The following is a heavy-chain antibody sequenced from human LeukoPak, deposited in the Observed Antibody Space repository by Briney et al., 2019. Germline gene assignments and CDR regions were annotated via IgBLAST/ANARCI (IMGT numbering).Heavy chain of an antibody. CDR2: INHRESS. Sequence: PSETLSLTCAVYGESFSAYFWNWIRQAPGKPLEYIGEINHRESSHYNPSLKTRVTLAVDTSKNQFSLRLTSVTAADTAVYFCARGSSFDGYCSAGACDAGYYDSWGQGTPVTVSS. J-gene: IGHJ4*02. D-gene: IGHD2-15*01. CDR1: GESFSAYF. V-gene: IGHV4-34*01. CDR3: ARGSSFDGYCSAGACDAGYYDS.